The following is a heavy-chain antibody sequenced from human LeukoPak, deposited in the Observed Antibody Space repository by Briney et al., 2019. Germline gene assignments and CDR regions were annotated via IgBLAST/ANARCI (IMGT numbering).Heavy chain of an antibody. D-gene: IGHD2-2*01. CDR1: GGTFSSYA. V-gene: IGHV1-69*13. CDR3: ARGVLPAALKYFQH. J-gene: IGHJ1*01. Sequence: GASVKVSCKASGGTFSSYAISWVRQAPGQGLEWMGGIIPIFGTANYAQKFQGRVTITADESTSTAYMELSSLRSEDTAVYYCARGVLPAALKYFQHWGQGTLVTVSS. CDR2: IIPIFGTA.